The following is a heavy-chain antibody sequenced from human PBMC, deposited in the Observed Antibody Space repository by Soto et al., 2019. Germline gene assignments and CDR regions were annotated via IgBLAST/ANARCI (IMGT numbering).Heavy chain of an antibody. J-gene: IGHJ5*01. CDR1: GVSIHNRHSF. CDR2: VYYSGCA. D-gene: IGHD2-21*01. CDR3: GRVVEGATRHTDLDS. V-gene: IGHV4-39*01. Sequence: PSEPLSLTCSVSGVSIHNRHSFWGWIRQPPGKGLAFIGTVYYSGCAHYNSSLKSRVTISVDTANNQVSLRMRSLTAADTAVYYCGRVVEGATRHTDLDSWGQGTLVTGSS.